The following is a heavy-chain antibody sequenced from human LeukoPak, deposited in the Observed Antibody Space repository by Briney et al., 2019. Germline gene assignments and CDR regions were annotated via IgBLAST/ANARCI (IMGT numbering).Heavy chain of an antibody. J-gene: IGHJ6*03. Sequence: SETLSLTCTVSGGSISSYYWSCIRQPAGKGLEWIGHIYTSGSTNYNPSLKSRVTMSVDSSKNRFSLELSSVTAADTAVYYCARSSGRDYYMDVWGKGTTVTVSS. CDR2: IYTSGST. V-gene: IGHV4-4*07. CDR1: GGSISSYY. CDR3: ARSSGRDYYMDV. D-gene: IGHD1-26*01.